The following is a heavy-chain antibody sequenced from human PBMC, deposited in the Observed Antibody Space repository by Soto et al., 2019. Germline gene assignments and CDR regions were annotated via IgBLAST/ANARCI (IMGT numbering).Heavy chain of an antibody. D-gene: IGHD3-16*02. J-gene: IGHJ4*02. CDR1: GFTFRSHD. Sequence: VGSLRLSCEASGFTFRSHDMRWVRQAPGKELEWVATISGSGSNTHYADSVKGRFTISRDNAKNSLYLQMNSLRAEDTAVYYCARILRLGELSLGDFDYWGQGTLVTVSS. CDR3: ARILRLGELSLGDFDY. V-gene: IGHV3-23*01. CDR2: ISGSGSNT.